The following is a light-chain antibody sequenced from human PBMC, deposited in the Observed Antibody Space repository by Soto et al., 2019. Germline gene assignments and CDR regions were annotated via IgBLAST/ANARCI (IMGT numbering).Light chain of an antibody. CDR3: SSHTSYSTRV. V-gene: IGLV2-14*01. CDR2: EVS. Sequence: QSALTQPASVSGSPGQSIAISCTGTSSDVGGYNYVSWYQQHPGKAPKLMIREVSNRPSGVSDRFSGSKSGNTASLTISGLQADDEADYYCSSHTSYSTRVFGTGTKVTVL. J-gene: IGLJ1*01. CDR1: SSDVGGYNY.